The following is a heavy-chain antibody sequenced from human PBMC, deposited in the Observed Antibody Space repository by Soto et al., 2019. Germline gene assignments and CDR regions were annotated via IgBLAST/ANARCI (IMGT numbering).Heavy chain of an antibody. D-gene: IGHD3-10*01. V-gene: IGHV2-5*02. CDR3: AHHGRLLWFGELCPRLNWFDP. CDR2: ISWDDDK. Sequence: QITLKESGPTLVKPTQTLTLTCTCSGFSLSTSGVGVGWLRQPPGKALEWLALISWDDDKRYSPSLKSRLTITTYTSKNQVVLTMTNMDPVDTATYYCAHHGRLLWFGELCPRLNWFDPCGQGTLVPVSS. CDR1: GFSLSTSGVG. J-gene: IGHJ5*02.